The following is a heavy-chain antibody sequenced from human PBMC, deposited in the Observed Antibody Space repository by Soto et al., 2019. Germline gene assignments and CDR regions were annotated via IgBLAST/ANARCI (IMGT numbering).Heavy chain of an antibody. CDR3: ARHGLLWFGVPHYMDV. V-gene: IGHV4-59*08. Sequence: PETLSLTCTVSGVSISSYYWSWIRQPPGKGLERIGYIYYSRSTNYNTSLKSRVTITVDTSTNQLSLKLSFVTAADMVVFYCARHGLLWFGVPHYMDVWGKGTTVTVSS. D-gene: IGHD3-10*01. CDR1: GVSISSYY. CDR2: IYYSRST. J-gene: IGHJ6*03.